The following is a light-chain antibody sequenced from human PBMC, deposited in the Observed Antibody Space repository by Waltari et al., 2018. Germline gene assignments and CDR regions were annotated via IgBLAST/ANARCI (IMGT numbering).Light chain of an antibody. V-gene: IGLV2-14*01. CDR1: SSEIGGYEF. J-gene: IGLJ3*02. Sequence: QSALTQPASVSGSPGQSITISCTGTSSEIGGYEFVSWYQQYPGMAPKLMIYEVTNRPSGVSGRFSGSKSGTPASLTISGLQPEDEADYYCTSYTTSTTVLFGGGTKVTVL. CDR3: TSYTTSTTVL. CDR2: EVT.